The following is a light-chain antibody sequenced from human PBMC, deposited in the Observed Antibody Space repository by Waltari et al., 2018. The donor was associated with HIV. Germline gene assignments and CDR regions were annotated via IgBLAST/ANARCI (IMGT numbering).Light chain of an antibody. V-gene: IGKV2-28*01. CDR3: MQALQTPFT. J-gene: IGKJ3*01. Sequence: DIVMSQSPLSLPVIPGEPAFIVCRSSQRLLNSNGYNYLDWYVQKPGQSPQLRIYLGSDRASGVPDRFSVSGSGTEVTLKISRVEAEDVGVYYCMQALQTPFTFGPGTKLDIK. CDR2: LGS. CDR1: QRLLNSNGYNY.